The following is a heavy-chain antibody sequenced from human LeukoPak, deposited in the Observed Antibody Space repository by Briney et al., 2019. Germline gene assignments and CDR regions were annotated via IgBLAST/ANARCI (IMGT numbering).Heavy chain of an antibody. Sequence: GGSLRLSCAASGFTVSSNYMSWVRQAPGKGLEWVSVIYSGGSTYYADSVKGRFTISRDNSKNPLYLQMNSLRAEDTAVYYCARSRYYYDSSGYYYYFDYWGQGTLVTVSS. CDR1: GFTVSSNY. CDR2: IYSGGST. J-gene: IGHJ4*02. V-gene: IGHV3-53*01. D-gene: IGHD3-22*01. CDR3: ARSRYYYDSSGYYYYFDY.